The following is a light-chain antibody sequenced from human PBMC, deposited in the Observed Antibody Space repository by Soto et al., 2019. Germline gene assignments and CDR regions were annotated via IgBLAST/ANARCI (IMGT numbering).Light chain of an antibody. J-gene: IGKJ1*01. Sequence: DIQMTQSPYTLSASVGDRVTITCRASQGISTWLAWYQQKPGKAPKLLIYDASSLESGVPSRFSGSGSGTEFTLTISSLQPDDFATYYCQQYNSYSWTFGQGTKVDIK. V-gene: IGKV1-5*01. CDR3: QQYNSYSWT. CDR1: QGISTW. CDR2: DAS.